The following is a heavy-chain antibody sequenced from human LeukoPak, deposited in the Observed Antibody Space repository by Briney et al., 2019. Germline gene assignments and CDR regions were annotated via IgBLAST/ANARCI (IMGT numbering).Heavy chain of an antibody. V-gene: IGHV3-30-3*01. J-gene: IGHJ4*02. D-gene: IGHD1-26*01. Sequence: GRSLRLSCAASGFTFSSYAMHWVRQAPGKGLEWVAVISYDGSNKYYADSVKGRFTISRDNSKNTLYLQMNSLRAEDTAVYYCAREPTHNTGDIDYWGQGTLVTVSS. CDR2: ISYDGSNK. CDR3: AREPTHNTGDIDY. CDR1: GFTFSSYA.